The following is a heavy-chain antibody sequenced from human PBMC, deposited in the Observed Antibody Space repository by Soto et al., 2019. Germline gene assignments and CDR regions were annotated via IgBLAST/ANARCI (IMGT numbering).Heavy chain of an antibody. J-gene: IGHJ4*02. CDR3: ARGWHGYFDY. CDR2: IYYSGST. CDR1: GGSISSGGYY. D-gene: IGHD6-13*01. V-gene: IGHV4-31*03. Sequence: SETRSLTCTVSGGSISSGGYYWSWIRQHPGKGLEWIGYIYYSGSTYYNPSLKSRVTISVDTSKNQFSLKLSSVTAADTAVYYCARGWHGYFDYWGQGTLVTVS.